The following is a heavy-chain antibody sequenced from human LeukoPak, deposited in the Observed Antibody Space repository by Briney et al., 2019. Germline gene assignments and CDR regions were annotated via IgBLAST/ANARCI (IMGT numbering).Heavy chain of an antibody. Sequence: ASVKVSCKASGCTFTSYDIHGVGQATGKGVEWMGGMNTNSGSTGYAHKFKGRVTITRNTSISKAYMELSGLRAEDTAVYYCARGGSTGYPYHFEYWGQGTLVTVSS. V-gene: IGHV1-8*03. CDR1: GCTFTSYD. J-gene: IGHJ4*02. CDR2: MNTNSGST. D-gene: IGHD5-12*01. CDR3: ARGGSTGYPYHFEY.